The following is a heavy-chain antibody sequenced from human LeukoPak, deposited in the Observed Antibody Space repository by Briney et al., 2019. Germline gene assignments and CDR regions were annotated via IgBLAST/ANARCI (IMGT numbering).Heavy chain of an antibody. J-gene: IGHJ4*02. CDR1: GFTFSSYE. Sequence: GGSLRLSCAASGFTFSSYEMNWVRQAPGKGLEWVSYISSSGSTIYYADSVKGQFTISRDNAKNSLYLQMNSLRAEDTAVYYCAKGQAGTLDYWGQGTLVTVSS. D-gene: IGHD6-19*01. CDR3: AKGQAGTLDY. V-gene: IGHV3-48*03. CDR2: ISSSGSTI.